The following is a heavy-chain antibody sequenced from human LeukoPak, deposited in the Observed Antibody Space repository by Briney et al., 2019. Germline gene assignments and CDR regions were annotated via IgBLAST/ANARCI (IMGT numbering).Heavy chain of an antibody. D-gene: IGHD6-19*01. CDR1: GFRVSNYW. J-gene: IGHJ4*02. Sequence: GGSLRLSCAVSGFRVSNYWMTWVRQAPGKELEWVANIKHDGSGPSYLDSVKGRFTISRDNARNLLSLQMSSLRAEDTAVYYCARAREITVSGTDYFDYWGQGTLVTVSS. CDR2: IKHDGSGP. CDR3: ARAREITVSGTDYFDY. V-gene: IGHV3-7*01.